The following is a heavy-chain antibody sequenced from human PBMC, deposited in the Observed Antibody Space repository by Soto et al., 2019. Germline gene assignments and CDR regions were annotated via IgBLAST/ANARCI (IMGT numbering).Heavy chain of an antibody. V-gene: IGHV3-66*03. Sequence: GGSLRLSCAAPGFTFSDYYMSWIRQAPGKGLEWVSYYADSVKGRFTISRDNSKNTLYLQMNSLRAEDTALYYCAKDRGRYCSGGSCYLFDYWGQGIMVTVSS. CDR3: AKDRGRYCSGGSCYLFDY. J-gene: IGHJ4*02. CDR1: GFTFSDYY. D-gene: IGHD2-15*01.